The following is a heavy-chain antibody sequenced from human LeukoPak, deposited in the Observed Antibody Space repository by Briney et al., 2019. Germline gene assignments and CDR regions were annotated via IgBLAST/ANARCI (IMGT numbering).Heavy chain of an antibody. D-gene: IGHD6-13*01. V-gene: IGHV4-59*01. J-gene: IGHJ5*02. CDR2: IYYSGST. CDR3: ARAGSWYWFDH. Sequence: PSETLSLTCTVSGGSISSYYWSWIRQPPGKGLEWIGYIYYSGSTNYNPSLTSRVTISVDTSKNQFSLKLSSVTAADTAVYYCARAGSWYWFDHWGQGTLVTVSS. CDR1: GGSISSYY.